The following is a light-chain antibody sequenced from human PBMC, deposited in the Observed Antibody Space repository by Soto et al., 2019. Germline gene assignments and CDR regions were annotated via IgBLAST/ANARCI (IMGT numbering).Light chain of an antibody. CDR3: QQHNNWPPWT. CDR2: GAS. CDR1: QSVSSN. J-gene: IGKJ1*01. V-gene: IGKV3-15*01. Sequence: EIVMTQSPSTLSVSPGERATLSCRASQSVSSNLAWYQQKPGQAPRLLMYGASTRATGIPDRFSGSGSGTEFTLTISSLQYEEFAAYYCQQHNNWPPWTFGQGTKVEIK.